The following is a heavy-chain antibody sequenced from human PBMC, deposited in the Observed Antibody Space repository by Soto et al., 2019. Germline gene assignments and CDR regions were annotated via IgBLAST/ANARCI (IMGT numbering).Heavy chain of an antibody. CDR1: GFTFSSYG. CDR2: IWYDGSNK. V-gene: IGHV3-33*01. D-gene: IGHD3-9*01. J-gene: IGHJ4*02. CDR3: ARDKVPYDILTYFDY. Sequence: QVQLVESGGGVVQPGRSLRLSCAASGFTFSSYGMHWVRQAPGKGLEWVAVIWYDGSNKYYADSVKGRFTISRDNSKNTLYLQMNSLRAEDTAVYYCARDKVPYDILTYFDYLGQGTLVTVSS.